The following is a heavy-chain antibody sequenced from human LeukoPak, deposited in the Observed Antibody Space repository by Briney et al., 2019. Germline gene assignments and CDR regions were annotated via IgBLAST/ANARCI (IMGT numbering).Heavy chain of an antibody. J-gene: IGHJ4*02. Sequence: PSETLSLTCTVSNDSISSGDYYWSWIRQPPGKGLEWIGEINHSGSTNYNPSLKSRVTISVDTSKNQFSLKLSSVTAADTAVYYCARVGYSYGYVDYWGQGTLVTVSS. CDR3: ARVGYSYGYVDY. CDR2: INHSGST. D-gene: IGHD5-18*01. CDR1: NDSISSGDYY. V-gene: IGHV4-39*07.